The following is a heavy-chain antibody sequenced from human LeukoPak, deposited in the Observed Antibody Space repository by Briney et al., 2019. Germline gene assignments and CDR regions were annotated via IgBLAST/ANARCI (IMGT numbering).Heavy chain of an antibody. D-gene: IGHD3-22*01. CDR2: IKSDGKT. CDR1: GFTFSSYW. J-gene: IGHJ1*01. Sequence: RTGGSLRLSCAASGFTFSSYWMHWVRQAPGKGLVWVSRIKSDGKTNYADSVKGRFTISRDNAKNTVSPQMNSLRAEDTGVYYCARAPSEIGGYYPEYFRHWGQGTLVTVSS. V-gene: IGHV3-74*01. CDR3: ARAPSEIGGYYPEYFRH.